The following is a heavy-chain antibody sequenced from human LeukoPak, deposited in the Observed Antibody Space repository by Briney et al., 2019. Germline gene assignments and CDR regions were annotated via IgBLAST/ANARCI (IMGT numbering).Heavy chain of an antibody. CDR1: GFTFRSYS. CDR2: ISYDGSNK. D-gene: IGHD2-2*01. J-gene: IGHJ4*02. CDR3: ATRPNCSSTSCPFDY. V-gene: IGHV3-30*03. Sequence: GGSLRLSCAASGFTFRSYSMNWVRQAPGKGLEWVAVISYDGSNKYYADSVKGRFTISRDNSKNTLYLQMNSLRAEDTAVYYCATRPNCSSTSCPFDYWGQGTLVTVSS.